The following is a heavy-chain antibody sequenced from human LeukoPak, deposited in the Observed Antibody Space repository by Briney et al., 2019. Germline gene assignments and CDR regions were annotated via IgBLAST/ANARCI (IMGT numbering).Heavy chain of an antibody. CDR3: ARDQGSGWSEKADH. J-gene: IGHJ5*02. Sequence: ASVKVSCKASGYTFTGYYMHWVRQAPGQGLEWMGWINPNSGGTNYAQKFQGRVTMTRDTSISTAYMELSRLRSDDTAVYYCARDQGSGWSEKADHWGQGTLVTVSS. CDR1: GYTFTGYY. V-gene: IGHV1-2*02. CDR2: INPNSGGT. D-gene: IGHD6-19*01.